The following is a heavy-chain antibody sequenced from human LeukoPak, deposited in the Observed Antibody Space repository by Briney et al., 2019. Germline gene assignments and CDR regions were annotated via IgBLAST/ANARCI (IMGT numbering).Heavy chain of an antibody. CDR2: IYTSGST. CDR3: ARTYYYDSSGYYSGPYFDY. J-gene: IGHJ4*02. V-gene: IGHV4-61*02. D-gene: IGHD3-22*01. Sequence: SETLSLTCTVSGGSISSGSYYWSWIRQPAGKGLEWIGRIYTSGSTNYNPSLKSRVTISVDTSKNQFSLKLSSVTAADTAVYYCARTYYYDSSGYYSGPYFDYWGQGTLVTVSS. CDR1: GGSISSGSYY.